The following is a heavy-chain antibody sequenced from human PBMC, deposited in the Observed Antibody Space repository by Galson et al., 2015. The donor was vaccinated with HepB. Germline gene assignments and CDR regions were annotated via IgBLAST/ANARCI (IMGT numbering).Heavy chain of an antibody. CDR2: ISHSGGST. J-gene: IGHJ4*02. V-gene: IGHV3-23*01. D-gene: IGHD3-22*01. Sequence: SLRLSCAASGFTFSSYAMSWVRQAPGKGLEWVSAISHSGGSTYYADSVKGRFTTSRDNSKNTLYLQMNSLRAEDTAVYYCAKDLAYDSSGYYFFEVDYWGQGTPVTVSS. CDR3: AKDLAYDSSGYYFFEVDY. CDR1: GFTFSSYA.